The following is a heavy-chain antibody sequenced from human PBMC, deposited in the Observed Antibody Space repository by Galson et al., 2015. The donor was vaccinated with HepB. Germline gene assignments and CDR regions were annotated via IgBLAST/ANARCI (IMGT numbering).Heavy chain of an antibody. CDR1: GFTFSSYG. J-gene: IGHJ5*02. V-gene: IGHV3-33*01. D-gene: IGHD3-3*01. CDR3: ARAISDFWSSVGFDP. CDR2: IWYDGSNK. Sequence: SLRLSCAASGFTFSSYGMHWVRQAPGKGLEWVAVIWYDGSNKYYADSVKGRFTISRDNSKNTLYLQMNSLRAEDTAVYYCARAISDFWSSVGFDPWGQGTLVTVSS.